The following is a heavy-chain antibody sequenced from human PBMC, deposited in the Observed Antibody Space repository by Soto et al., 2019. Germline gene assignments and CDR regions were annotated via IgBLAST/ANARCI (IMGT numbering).Heavy chain of an antibody. CDR1: GFTFGNYC. D-gene: IGHD6-19*01. Sequence: PGGSLRLSCAASGFTFGNYCMRWVRQAPGKGLVWVSGINWNGGSTGYADSVKGRFTISRDNAKNSLYLQMNSLRAEDTALYYCARLYSSGWYGPGRYWGQGTLVTVSS. J-gene: IGHJ4*02. CDR2: INWNGGST. CDR3: ARLYSSGWYGPGRY. V-gene: IGHV3-20*04.